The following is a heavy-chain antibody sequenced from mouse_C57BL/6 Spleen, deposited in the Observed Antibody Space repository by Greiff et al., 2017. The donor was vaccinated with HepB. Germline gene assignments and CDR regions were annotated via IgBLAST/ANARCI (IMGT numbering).Heavy chain of an antibody. Sequence: QVQLQQPGAELVKPGASVKLSCKASGYTFTSYWMQWVKQRPGQGLEWIGEIDPSDSYTNYNQKFKGKATLTVDTSSSTAYMQLSSLTSEDSAVYYCARRELLRYYFDYWGQGTTLTVSS. CDR1: GYTFTSYW. CDR3: ARRELLRYYFDY. D-gene: IGHD1-1*01. V-gene: IGHV1-50*01. J-gene: IGHJ2*01. CDR2: IDPSDSYT.